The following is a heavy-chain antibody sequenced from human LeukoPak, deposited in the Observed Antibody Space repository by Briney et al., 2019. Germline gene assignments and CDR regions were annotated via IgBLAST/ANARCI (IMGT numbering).Heavy chain of an antibody. J-gene: IGHJ4*02. V-gene: IGHV3-30*18. Sequence: GRSLRLSCAASGFTFSSYGMHWVRQAPGKGLEWVAVISYDGSNKYYADSAKGRFTISRDNSKNTLYLQMNSLRAEDTAVYYCAKPLVNYYDSSGYYGFDYWGQGTLVTVSS. D-gene: IGHD3-22*01. CDR1: GFTFSSYG. CDR2: ISYDGSNK. CDR3: AKPLVNYYDSSGYYGFDY.